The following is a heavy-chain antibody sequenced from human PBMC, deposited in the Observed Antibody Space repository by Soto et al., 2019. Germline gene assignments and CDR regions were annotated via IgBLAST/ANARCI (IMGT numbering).Heavy chain of an antibody. V-gene: IGHV1-3*01. CDR1: GYTFTSYA. Sequence: ASVKVSCKASGYTFTSYAMHWVRQAPGQRLEWMGWINAGNGNTKYSQKFQGRVTITRDTSASTAYMELSSLRSEDTAVYYCARELLPWGCGGGSCYFGAFDIWGQGTMVTVSS. CDR3: ARELLPWGCGGGSCYFGAFDI. J-gene: IGHJ3*02. CDR2: INAGNGNT. D-gene: IGHD2-15*01.